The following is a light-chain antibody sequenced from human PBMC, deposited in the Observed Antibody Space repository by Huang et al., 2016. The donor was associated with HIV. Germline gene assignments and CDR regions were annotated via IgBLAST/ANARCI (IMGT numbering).Light chain of an antibody. CDR3: QQYNSYPWT. J-gene: IGKJ1*01. CDR1: QWISTW. CDR2: EAS. Sequence: DLQMTQSPSTLSASVGDRVTITCRASQWISTWLAWYQQKPGKAPKLRIYEASSLGSGVPSRFSGSGSGTQFTLTISSLQPDNFATYYCQQYNSYPWTFGQGTKVEIK. V-gene: IGKV1-5*01.